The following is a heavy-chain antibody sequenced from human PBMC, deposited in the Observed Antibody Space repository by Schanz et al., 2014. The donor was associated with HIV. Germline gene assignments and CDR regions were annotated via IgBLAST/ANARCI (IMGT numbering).Heavy chain of an antibody. Sequence: LVQSGAEVKKPGASVKVSCKVSGYTLTELSMNWVRQAPGKGLEWMGGFDPEDGEIIYAQKFQGRVTMTEDTSTDTVYMELSSLRSEDTAVYYCASREFGIYYYGLDVWGQGTTVTVSS. J-gene: IGHJ6*02. D-gene: IGHD3-10*01. CDR2: FDPEDGEI. V-gene: IGHV1-24*01. CDR3: ASREFGIYYYGLDV. CDR1: GYTLTELS.